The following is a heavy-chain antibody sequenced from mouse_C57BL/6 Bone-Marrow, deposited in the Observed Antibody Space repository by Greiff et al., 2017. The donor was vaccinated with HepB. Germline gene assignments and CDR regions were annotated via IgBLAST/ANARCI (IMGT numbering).Heavy chain of an antibody. V-gene: IGHV2-3*01. Sequence: VMLVESGPGLVAPSQSLSITCTVSGFSLTSYGVSWVRQPPGKGLEWLGVIWGDGSTNYHSALISRLSISKDNSKSQVFLKLNSLQTDDTATYYCAKEGAITTVVATDYAMDYWGQGTSVTVSS. D-gene: IGHD1-1*01. CDR1: GFSLTSYG. CDR3: AKEGAITTVVATDYAMDY. J-gene: IGHJ4*01. CDR2: IWGDGST.